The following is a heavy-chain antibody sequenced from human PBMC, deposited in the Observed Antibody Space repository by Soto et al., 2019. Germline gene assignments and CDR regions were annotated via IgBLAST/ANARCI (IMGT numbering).Heavy chain of an antibody. D-gene: IGHD3-22*01. J-gene: IGHJ3*02. CDR2: IYSGGST. CDR3: ARNYARTAGGAFDI. CDR1: GFTVSSNY. V-gene: IGHV3-53*01. Sequence: EVQLVESGGGLIQPGGSLRLSCAASGFTVSSNYMSWVRQAPGKGLEWVSVIYSGGSTYYADSVKGRFTISRDNSKNTLYLQMNSLGAEDTAVYYCARNYARTAGGAFDIWGQGTMVTVSS.